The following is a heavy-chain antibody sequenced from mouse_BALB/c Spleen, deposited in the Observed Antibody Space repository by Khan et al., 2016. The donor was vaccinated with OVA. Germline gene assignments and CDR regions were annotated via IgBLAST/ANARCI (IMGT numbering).Heavy chain of an antibody. CDR1: GDSITSGY. Sequence: EVQLVESGPSLVKPSQTLSLTCSVTGDSITSGYWNWIRKFPGNKLEYMGYIIYTGYTYYNPSLKSRISITRHTSKNQYYLPLSSVTDEYTATYYCARSTYRYAFVYWGQGTLVTVSA. D-gene: IGHD2-12*01. CDR3: ARSTYRYAFVY. J-gene: IGHJ3*01. V-gene: IGHV3-8*02. CDR2: IIYTGYT.